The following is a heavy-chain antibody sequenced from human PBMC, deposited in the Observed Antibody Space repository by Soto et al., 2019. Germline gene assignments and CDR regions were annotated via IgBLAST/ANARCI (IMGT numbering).Heavy chain of an antibody. CDR1: GFTFSYFG. CDR3: AADTGDIEVVPATT. J-gene: IGHJ4*02. D-gene: IGHD2-15*01. Sequence: GGSLRLSCEASGFTFSYFGTHWVRQAPGKGLEWLASISPASTYIRYADSVKGRFTISRDNARNSLSLQMMSLRADDTAMYYCAADTGDIEVVPATTWGQGTLVTVSS. CDR2: ISPASTYI. V-gene: IGHV3-21*04.